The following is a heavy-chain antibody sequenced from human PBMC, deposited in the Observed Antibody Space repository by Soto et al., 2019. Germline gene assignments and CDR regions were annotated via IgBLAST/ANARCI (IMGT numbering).Heavy chain of an antibody. CDR1: GFSVSRNY. D-gene: IGHD3-3*01. CDR3: AKDPSPADTIFGVAKRRNWFDP. V-gene: IGHV3-66*01. CDR2: IYSGGTT. J-gene: IGHJ5*02. Sequence: PGGSLRLSCAASGFSVSRNYMGWVRQAPGKGLQWISVIYSGGTTYYPDSVKGRFIISRDNSKNTVFLQMNSLRAEDTAVYYCAKDPSPADTIFGVAKRRNWFDPWGQGTLVTVSS.